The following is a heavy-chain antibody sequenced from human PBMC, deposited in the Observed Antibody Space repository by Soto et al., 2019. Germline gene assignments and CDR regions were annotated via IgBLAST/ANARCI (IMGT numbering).Heavy chain of an antibody. V-gene: IGHV4-4*07. CDR3: VRDGSKTLRDCFDP. CDR1: GGNMRKFD. J-gene: IGHJ5*02. CDR2: VYATGTS. Sequence: SETLSLTSSVSGGNMRKFDWSWIRKKAGKGLEWMGRVYATGTSDYNPSLRSRIAMSVDISKKTFSLRLRSVTAADTGVYYCVRDGSKTLRDCFDPWGQGILVTVSS. D-gene: IGHD4-17*01.